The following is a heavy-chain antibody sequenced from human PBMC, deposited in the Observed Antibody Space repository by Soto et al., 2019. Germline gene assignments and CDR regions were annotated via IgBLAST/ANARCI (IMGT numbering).Heavy chain of an antibody. CDR1: GYNFHSYG. J-gene: IGHJ4*02. CDR2: ISAYNGET. CDR3: ARDLEESGDVWTGVGLY. V-gene: IGHV1-18*01. D-gene: IGHD3-3*01. Sequence: QVQLVQSGAEVKKPGASVKVSCKASGYNFHSYGITWVRKAPGQGLEWLGWISAYNGETHSGQMLQGRVSLTINIPTSTAYMELRSLRSDDTAVYYCARDLEESGDVWTGVGLYWGQGTRVTVSS.